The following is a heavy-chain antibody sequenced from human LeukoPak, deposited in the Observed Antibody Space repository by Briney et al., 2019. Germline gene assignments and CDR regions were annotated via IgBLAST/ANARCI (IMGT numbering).Heavy chain of an antibody. CDR2: ISWDSRNI. J-gene: IGHJ6*02. CDR1: GFTFDDCA. V-gene: IGHV3-9*01. Sequence: GGSLRLSCAASGFTFDDCAMFWVRQAPGKGLEWVSGISWDSRNIGYAASVKGRFTTSRDNGKNSLYLQMNSLRPDDTALYYCARGNRDSSGFYFYYGMDVWGPGSTVTVSS. D-gene: IGHD6-19*01. CDR3: ARGNRDSSGFYFYYGMDV.